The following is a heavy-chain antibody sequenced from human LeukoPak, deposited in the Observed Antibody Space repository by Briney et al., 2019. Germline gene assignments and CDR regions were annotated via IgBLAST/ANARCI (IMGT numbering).Heavy chain of an antibody. CDR3: AELGITMIGGV. Sequence: PGGSLRLSCAAPGFTFSNYWMSWVRQAPGEGLEWVANIKQDGSDKYYLDSVKGRFTISRDNAKNSLYLQMNSLRAEDTAVYYCAELGITMIGGVWGKGTTVTISS. D-gene: IGHD3-10*02. V-gene: IGHV3-7*01. CDR2: IKQDGSDK. J-gene: IGHJ6*04. CDR1: GFTFSNYW.